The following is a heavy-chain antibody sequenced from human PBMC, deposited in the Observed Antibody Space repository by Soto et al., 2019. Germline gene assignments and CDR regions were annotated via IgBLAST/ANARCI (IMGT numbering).Heavy chain of an antibody. CDR2: IYYSGST. V-gene: IGHV4-39*07. D-gene: IGHD3-3*01. CDR1: GGSISSSSYY. Sequence: SETLSLTCTVSGGSISSSSYYWGWIRQPPGKGLEWIGSIYYSGSTYYNPSLKSRVTISVDTSKNQFSLRLSSVTAADTALFYCARGTLAYDFARGYYPEAFDDW. J-gene: IGHJ3*01. CDR3: ARGTLAYDFARGYYPEAFDD.